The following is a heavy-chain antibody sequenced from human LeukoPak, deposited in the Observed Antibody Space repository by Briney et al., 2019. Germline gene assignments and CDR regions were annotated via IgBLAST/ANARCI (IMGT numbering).Heavy chain of an antibody. CDR2: ISVGDTNK. J-gene: IGHJ3*01. Sequence: GGSLRLSCAASGFTFTTYAMTWVRQAPGKGLQLVSSISVGDTNKHYADSVKGRFTISRDSSRNTLYLQMNSLRAEDTAIYYCVRAPSGLIKGSYDFWGQGTLVTVAS. V-gene: IGHV3-23*01. D-gene: IGHD3-10*01. CDR3: VRAPSGLIKGSYDF. CDR1: GFTFTTYA.